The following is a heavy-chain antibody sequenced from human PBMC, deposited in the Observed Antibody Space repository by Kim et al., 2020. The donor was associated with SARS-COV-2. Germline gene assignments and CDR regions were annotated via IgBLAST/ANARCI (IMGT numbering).Heavy chain of an antibody. V-gene: IGHV4-38-2*02. J-gene: IGHJ4*02. CDR3: VGDSSGWSRDY. D-gene: IGHD6-19*01. CDR1: AYSISSGSY. Sequence: SETLSLTCTVSAYSISSGSYWGWIRQPPGKGLEWIGSIFHSGSTYYNPSLWSRLTISVVTSKNQFSLKLRSVTAADTAVYYCVGDSSGWSRDYWGQGTLVTVSS. CDR2: IFHSGST.